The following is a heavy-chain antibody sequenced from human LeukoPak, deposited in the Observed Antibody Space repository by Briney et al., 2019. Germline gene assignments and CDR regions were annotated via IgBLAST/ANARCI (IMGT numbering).Heavy chain of an antibody. Sequence: KSGGSVRLSCAASGFTFSSYSMNWVRQAPGKGLEWVSSISSSSSYIYYADSVKGRFTISRDNAKNSLYLQMNSLRAEDTAVYCCARDVAYYDSSGPVFDYWGQGTLVTVSS. CDR1: GFTFSSYS. D-gene: IGHD3-22*01. CDR3: ARDVAYYDSSGPVFDY. J-gene: IGHJ4*02. V-gene: IGHV3-21*01. CDR2: ISSSSSYI.